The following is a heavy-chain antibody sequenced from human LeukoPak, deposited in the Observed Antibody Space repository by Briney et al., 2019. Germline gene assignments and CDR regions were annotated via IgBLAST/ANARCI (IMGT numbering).Heavy chain of an antibody. CDR1: GYTFTDYY. CDR3: ARDHCTSSGCYEYYYYGVDV. J-gene: IGHJ6*02. V-gene: IGHV1-2*02. D-gene: IGHD2-2*01. Sequence: ASVKVSCKASGYTFTDYYIQWVRKAPGQGLEWMGWINPNSDGTNSAQKFQGRVTMTRDTSVSTAYMELSRLRSDDTAVYYCARDHCTSSGCYEYYYYGVDVWGQGTTVTVSS. CDR2: INPNSDGT.